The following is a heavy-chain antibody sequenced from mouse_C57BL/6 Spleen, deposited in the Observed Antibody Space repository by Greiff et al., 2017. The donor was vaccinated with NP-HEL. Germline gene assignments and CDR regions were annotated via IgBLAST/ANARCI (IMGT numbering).Heavy chain of an antibody. CDR3: AKVFDY. J-gene: IGHJ3*01. V-gene: IGHV1-50*01. Sequence: QVQLQQPGAELVKPGASVKLSCKASGYTFTSYWMQWVKQRPGQGLEWIGEIDPSDSYTNYNQKFKGKATLTVDTSSSTAYMQLSSLTSEDSAVYYCAKVFDYWGQGTLVTVSA. CDR2: IDPSDSYT. CDR1: GYTFTSYW.